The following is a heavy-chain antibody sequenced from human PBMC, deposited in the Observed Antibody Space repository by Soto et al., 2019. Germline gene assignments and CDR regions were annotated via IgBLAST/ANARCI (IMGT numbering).Heavy chain of an antibody. Sequence: PSETLSLTCTVSGGSFTRGGCYWSWIRQHAGKGLEWIGYIYNSGTTYYNPSLKSRVTISVDTSKNQFSLKLTSVTAADTAVYYCARDPAPWGQGTLVTVSS. V-gene: IGHV4-31*03. CDR3: ARDPAP. J-gene: IGHJ5*02. CDR2: IYNSGTT. CDR1: GGSFTRGGCY.